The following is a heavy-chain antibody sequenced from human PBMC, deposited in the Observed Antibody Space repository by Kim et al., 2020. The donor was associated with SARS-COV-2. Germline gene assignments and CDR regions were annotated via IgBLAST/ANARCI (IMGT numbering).Heavy chain of an antibody. CDR2: IDPSDSYT. CDR3: ARRGFYCSGGSCSNWFDP. CDR1: GYSFTSYS. Sequence: GESLKISCKGSGYSFTSYSISWVRQMPGKGLEWMGRIDPSDSYTNYSPSFQGHVTISADKSISTAYLQWSSLKASDTAMYYCARRGFYCSGGSCSNWFDPWGQGTLVTVSS. J-gene: IGHJ5*02. V-gene: IGHV5-10-1*01. D-gene: IGHD2-15*01.